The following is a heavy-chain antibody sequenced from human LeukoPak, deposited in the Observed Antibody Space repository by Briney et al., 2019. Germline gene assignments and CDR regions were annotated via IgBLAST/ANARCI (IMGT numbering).Heavy chain of an antibody. CDR3: ARGGLLWFGELRIYFHYWFDP. CDR2: IYYTGST. Sequence: PSETLSLTCTVSGGSISSSSYYWGWIRQPPGKGLEWIGSIYYTGSTYYNPSLKSRVTISVDTSKNQFSLKLSSVTAADTAVYYCARGGLLWFGELRIYFHYWFDPWGQGTLVTVSS. CDR1: GGSISSSSYY. D-gene: IGHD3-10*01. J-gene: IGHJ5*02. V-gene: IGHV4-39*01.